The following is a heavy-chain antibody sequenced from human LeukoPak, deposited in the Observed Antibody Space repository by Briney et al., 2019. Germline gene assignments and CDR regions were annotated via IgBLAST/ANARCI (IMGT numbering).Heavy chain of an antibody. V-gene: IGHV4-59*12. D-gene: IGHD4-17*01. CDR2: IYYSGST. CDR1: GGSISSYY. CDR3: ARGPALRGWFDP. J-gene: IGHJ5*02. Sequence: SETLSLTCTVSGGSISSYYWSWIRQPPGKGLEWIGYIYYSGSTNYNPSLKSRVTISVDTSKNQFSLKLSSVTAADTAVYYCARGPALRGWFDPWGQGTLVTVSS.